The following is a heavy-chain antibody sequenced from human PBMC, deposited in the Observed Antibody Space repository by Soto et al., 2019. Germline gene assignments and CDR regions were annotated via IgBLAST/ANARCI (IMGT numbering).Heavy chain of an antibody. V-gene: IGHV3-30-3*01. CDR1: GFTFSSYA. CDR3: AGGPPCSGGSCYSDHYYYGMDV. Sequence: GGSLRLSCAASGFTFSSYAMHWVRQAPGKGLEWVAVISYDGSNKYYADSVKGRFTISRDNSKNTLYLQMNSLRAEDTAVYYCAGGPPCSGGSCYSDHYYYGMDVWGQGTTVTVSS. D-gene: IGHD2-15*01. CDR2: ISYDGSNK. J-gene: IGHJ6*02.